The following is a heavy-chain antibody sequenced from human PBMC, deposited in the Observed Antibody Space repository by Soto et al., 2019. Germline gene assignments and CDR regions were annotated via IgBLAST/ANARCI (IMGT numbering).Heavy chain of an antibody. V-gene: IGHV3-30*18. D-gene: IGHD6-13*01. CDR1: GFTFSSYG. Sequence: PGGSLRLSCAASGFTFSSYGMHWVRQAPGKGLEWVAVISYDGSNKYYADSVKGRFTISGDNSKNTLYLQMNSLRAEDTAVYYCAKEYSSSWYPWFDPWGQGTLVTVSS. CDR3: AKEYSSSWYPWFDP. CDR2: ISYDGSNK. J-gene: IGHJ5*02.